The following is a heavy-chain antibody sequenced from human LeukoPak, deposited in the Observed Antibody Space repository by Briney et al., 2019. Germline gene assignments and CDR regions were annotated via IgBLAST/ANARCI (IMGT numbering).Heavy chain of an antibody. CDR3: ARDRILYYERRFDP. D-gene: IGHD2-8*01. Sequence: GASVKVSCKASGGTFSSYAISWVRQAPGQGLEWMGGIIPIFGTANYAQKFQGRVTITADESTSTAYVELSSLRSEDTAVYYCARDRILYYERRFDPWGQGTLVTVSS. CDR2: IIPIFGTA. CDR1: GGTFSSYA. V-gene: IGHV1-69*13. J-gene: IGHJ5*02.